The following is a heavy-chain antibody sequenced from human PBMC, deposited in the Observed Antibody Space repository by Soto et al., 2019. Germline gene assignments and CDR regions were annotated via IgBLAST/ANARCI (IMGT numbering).Heavy chain of an antibody. CDR1: GGSVSATNW. V-gene: IGHV4-4*02. CDR3: SIKLCGGYSPALY. D-gene: IGHD2-15*01. CDR2: INLSGTT. Sequence: PSETLSLTCAVSGGSVSATNWWSWFRQPPGKGLEWIGEINLSGTTNYNPSLKRRVTMSIDQSQNEVSLTLTAVTAADTAVYYCSIKLCGGYSPALYCGQGTLFTVSS. J-gene: IGHJ4*02.